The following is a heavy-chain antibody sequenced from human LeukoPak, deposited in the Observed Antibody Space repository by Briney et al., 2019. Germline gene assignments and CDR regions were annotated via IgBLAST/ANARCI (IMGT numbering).Heavy chain of an antibody. CDR1: GGTFSSYA. D-gene: IGHD3-22*01. V-gene: IGHV1-69*13. CDR3: ARAMGDYYDSSVFY. CDR2: IIPTFGTA. Sequence: ASVKVSCKASGGTFSSYAISWVRQAPGQGLEWMGGIIPTFGTANYAQKFQGRVTVTADESTSTAYMELSSLRSEDTAVYYCARAMGDYYDSSVFYWGQGTLVTVSS. J-gene: IGHJ4*02.